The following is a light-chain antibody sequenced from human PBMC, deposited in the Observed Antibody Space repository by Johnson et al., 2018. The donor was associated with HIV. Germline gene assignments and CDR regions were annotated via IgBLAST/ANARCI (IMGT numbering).Light chain of an antibody. J-gene: IGLJ1*01. V-gene: IGLV1-51*02. Sequence: QSVLTQPPSVSAAPGQKVTISCSGSSSNIGNNYVSWYQQLPGTAPKLLIYENTKRPSGIPDRFSGSNSGTSATLGITGLQTGAEAEYYCETWDTSLSAGRVCGTGTKVTVL. CDR1: SSNIGNNY. CDR3: ETWDTSLSAGRV. CDR2: ENT.